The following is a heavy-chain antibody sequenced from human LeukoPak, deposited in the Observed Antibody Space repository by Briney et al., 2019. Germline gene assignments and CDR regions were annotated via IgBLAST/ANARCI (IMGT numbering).Heavy chain of an antibody. CDR1: GFTFSSYS. CDR2: ISSSSSYI. J-gene: IGHJ4*02. D-gene: IGHD5-18*01. CDR3: ARVGGGYSYGPNDY. Sequence: PGGSLRLSCAASGFTFSSYSMNWVRQAPGKGLECVSSISSSSSYIYYADSVKGRFTISRDNAKNSLYLQMSSLRAEDTAVYYCARVGGGYSYGPNDYWGQGTLVTVSS. V-gene: IGHV3-21*01.